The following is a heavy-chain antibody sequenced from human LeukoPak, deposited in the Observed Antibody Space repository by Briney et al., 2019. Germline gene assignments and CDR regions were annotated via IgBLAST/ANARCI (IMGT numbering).Heavy chain of an antibody. D-gene: IGHD3-3*01. CDR2: ISWNSGSI. V-gene: IGHV3-9*01. Sequence: PGGSLRLSCAASGFTFDDYAMHWVRQAPGKGLEWVSGISWNSGSIGYADSVKGRFTISRDNAKNSLYLQMNSLRAEDTAIYYCTKRLSLRFDAFDIWGLGTMVTVSS. CDR3: TKRLSLRFDAFDI. CDR1: GFTFDDYA. J-gene: IGHJ3*02.